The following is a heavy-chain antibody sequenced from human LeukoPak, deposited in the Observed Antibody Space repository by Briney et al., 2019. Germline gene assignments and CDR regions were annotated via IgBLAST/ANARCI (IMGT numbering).Heavy chain of an antibody. V-gene: IGHV3-23*01. D-gene: IGHD3-10*01. CDR1: GFTFSICA. Sequence: GGSLRLSCAASGFTFSICAMNWVRQAPGKGLEGVSGISGSGGSTYYADSVKGRFTISRHSSKNTVYLQMNSLRAEDTAVYYCAKADGSYKTLIDYWGQGTLVTVSS. CDR3: AKADGSYKTLIDY. J-gene: IGHJ4*02. CDR2: ISGSGGST.